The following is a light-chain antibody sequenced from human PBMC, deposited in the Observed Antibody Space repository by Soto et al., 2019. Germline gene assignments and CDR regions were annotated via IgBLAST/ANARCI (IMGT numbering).Light chain of an antibody. CDR1: QTISSW. Sequence: DIQMTQSPSTLSGSVGYRFTITCRASQTISSWLAWYQQKPGEAPKLLIYKASTLKSGVPSRFSGSGYGTDFTLTITSLQTDDFGTYHCQQYDVHPKTFGQGTKVDIK. V-gene: IGKV1-5*03. CDR2: KAS. CDR3: QQYDVHPKT. J-gene: IGKJ1*01.